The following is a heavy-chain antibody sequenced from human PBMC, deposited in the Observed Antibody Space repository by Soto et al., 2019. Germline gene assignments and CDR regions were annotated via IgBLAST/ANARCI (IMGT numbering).Heavy chain of an antibody. CDR1: GYSMTSGYY. Sequence: SETLSLTCAVSGYSMTSGYYWGWVRQPPGKGPEWLGSIYHGGSIYYNPSLKSRVTISLDTSKNHFSLDLTSVTAADTAVYYCTRTFDYYGMDVWGHGTTVTVSS. J-gene: IGHJ6*02. V-gene: IGHV4-38-2*01. CDR3: TRTFDYYGMDV. CDR2: IYHGGSI. D-gene: IGHD3-3*01.